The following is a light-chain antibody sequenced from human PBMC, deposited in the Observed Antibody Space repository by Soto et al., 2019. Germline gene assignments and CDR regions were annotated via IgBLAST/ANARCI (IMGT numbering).Light chain of an antibody. CDR3: HHDDGSPRT. Sequence: VLTQSPGTVSLSPGQRATLSCRTSQNVNNNYLAWYQQKPGQAPRLLIFVVFNRAAVTPDRFSGSGSGTSFTLTISGLQPEDSAVYYCHHDDGSPRTFGQGT. J-gene: IGKJ2*01. CDR2: VVF. CDR1: QNVNNNY. V-gene: IGKV3-20*01.